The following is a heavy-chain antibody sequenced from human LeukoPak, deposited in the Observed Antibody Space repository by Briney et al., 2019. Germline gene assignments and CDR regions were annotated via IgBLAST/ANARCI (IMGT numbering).Heavy chain of an antibody. CDR1: GFTVSSNY. Sequence: GSLRLSCAASGFTVSSNYMSWVRQAPGKGLEWVSVIYSGGSTYYADSVKGRFTISRDNSKNTLYLQMNSLRAEDTAVYYCAKDRYGSGIYYFDYWGQGTLVTVSS. D-gene: IGHD3-10*01. V-gene: IGHV3-53*01. CDR2: IYSGGST. CDR3: AKDRYGSGIYYFDY. J-gene: IGHJ4*02.